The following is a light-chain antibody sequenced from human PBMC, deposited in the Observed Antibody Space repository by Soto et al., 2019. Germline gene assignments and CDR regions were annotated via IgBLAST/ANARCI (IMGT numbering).Light chain of an antibody. CDR1: QGISTY. V-gene: IGKV1-39*01. CDR3: QQSYSTTWK. CDR2: AAS. Sequence: IHMTQHPSSLSASVGDRVTITCRASQGISTYLNWYQQKPGKAPKLLIYAASSLQSGVPSRFSGSGSETDFTLTISSLQPEDFATYSCQQSYSTTWKSGQGTRWIS. J-gene: IGKJ1*01.